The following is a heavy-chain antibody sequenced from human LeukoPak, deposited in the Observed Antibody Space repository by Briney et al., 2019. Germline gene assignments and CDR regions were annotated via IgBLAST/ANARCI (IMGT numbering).Heavy chain of an antibody. CDR2: IYYSGYT. D-gene: IGHD3-16*01. Sequence: SETLSPTCTVSGGSFSPHYWSWIRQPPGKGLEWIGYIYYSGYTDYNPSLQSRVTMSLDTSKNQFSLNLNSVTAADTAVYYCARAVITFGAAVAKGFDCWGQGTLVTVSS. CDR1: GGSFSPHY. CDR3: ARAVITFGAAVAKGFDC. V-gene: IGHV4-59*11. J-gene: IGHJ4*02.